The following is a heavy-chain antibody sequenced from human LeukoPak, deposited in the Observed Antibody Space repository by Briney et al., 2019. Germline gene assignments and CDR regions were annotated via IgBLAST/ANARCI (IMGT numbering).Heavy chain of an antibody. J-gene: IGHJ3*02. D-gene: IGHD3-3*01. Sequence: SETLSLTCTVSGGSISSSSNYWGWIRQPPGKGLEWIGSIYYSGSTYYNPSLKSRVTISVDTSKNQFSLKLSSVTAADTAVYYCATRLKSVVVPAALYDFWSGYSDAFDIWGQGTMVTVSS. V-gene: IGHV4-39*07. CDR1: GGSISSSSNY. CDR2: IYYSGST. CDR3: ATRLKSVVVPAALYDFWSGYSDAFDI.